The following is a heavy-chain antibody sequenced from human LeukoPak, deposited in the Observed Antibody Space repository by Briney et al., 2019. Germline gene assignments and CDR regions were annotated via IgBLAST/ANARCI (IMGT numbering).Heavy chain of an antibody. CDR2: ISSSSSYI. J-gene: IGHJ3*02. CDR3: ATSSGGSKMVRGVVIITVNAFDI. Sequence: GGSLRLSCAASGFTFSSYSMNWVRQAPGKGLEWVSSISSSSSYIYYADSVKGRFTISRDNAKNSLYLQMNSLRAEDTAVYYCATSSGGSKMVRGVVIITVNAFDIWGQGTMVTVSS. D-gene: IGHD3-10*01. V-gene: IGHV3-21*01. CDR1: GFTFSSYS.